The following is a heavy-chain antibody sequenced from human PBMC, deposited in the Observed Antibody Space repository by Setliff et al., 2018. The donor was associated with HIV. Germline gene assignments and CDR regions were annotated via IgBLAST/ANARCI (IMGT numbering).Heavy chain of an antibody. CDR1: GFTVTNHY. Sequence: PGGSLRLSCAASGFTVTNHYMSWVRQAPGKGLEWVSAVSNTGRRTFYADSVKGRFTISKDNFENVVYLQMNSLRVDDTAVYYCVKDAYSTGKPGISWGQGTQVTVSS. CDR2: VSNTGRRT. CDR3: VKDAYSTGKPGIS. J-gene: IGHJ4*02. V-gene: IGHV3-53*01. D-gene: IGHD2-8*02.